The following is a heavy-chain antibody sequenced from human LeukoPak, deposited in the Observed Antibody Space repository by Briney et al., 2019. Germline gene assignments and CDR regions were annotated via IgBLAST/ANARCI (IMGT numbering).Heavy chain of an antibody. V-gene: IGHV1-69*13. CDR2: IIPIFGTA. J-gene: IGHJ5*02. Sequence: SVKVSCKASGGTFSSYAISWVRQAPGQGLEWMGGIIPIFGTANYAQKFQGRVTITADESTSTAYMELSSLRSEDTAVYYCARGGPSGSFQYNWFDPWGQGTLVTVSS. CDR1: GGTFSSYA. CDR3: ARGGPSGSFQYNWFDP. D-gene: IGHD3-22*01.